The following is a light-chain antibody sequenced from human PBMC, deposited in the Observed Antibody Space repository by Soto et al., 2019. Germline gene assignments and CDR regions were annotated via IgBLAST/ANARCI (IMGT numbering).Light chain of an antibody. CDR1: QSVSSN. CDR2: GAS. J-gene: IGKJ5*01. CDR3: QQYNNWPIT. V-gene: IGKV3-15*01. Sequence: IVLAQSPETLALSPGERATLSCGASQSVSSNYLAWYQQKLGQAPRLLIYGASTRATGIPARFSGSGSGTEFTLTISSLQSEDFAVYYCQQYNNWPITFGQGTRLEIK.